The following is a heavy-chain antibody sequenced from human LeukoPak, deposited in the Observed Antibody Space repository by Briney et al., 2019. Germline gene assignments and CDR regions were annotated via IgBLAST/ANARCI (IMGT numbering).Heavy chain of an antibody. CDR1: GGTFSSYA. CDR3: ARDRGGWELPPWNYMDV. D-gene: IGHD1-26*01. CDR2: IIPIFGSA. V-gene: IGHV1-69*13. J-gene: IGHJ6*03. Sequence: SVKVSCKASGGTFSSYAISWVRQAPGQGLEWMGGIIPIFGSANYAQKFQGRVTITADESTSTAYMELSSLRSEDTAVYYCARDRGGWELPPWNYMDVWGKGTTVTISS.